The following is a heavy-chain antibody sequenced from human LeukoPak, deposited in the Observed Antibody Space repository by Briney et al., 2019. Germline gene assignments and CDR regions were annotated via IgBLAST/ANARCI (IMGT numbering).Heavy chain of an antibody. CDR2: IYSGGST. CDR1: GFTVSTNY. CDR3: ARGWYSSGWYYFDY. V-gene: IGHV3-53*01. J-gene: IGHJ4*02. Sequence: PGGSLRLSCAASGFTVSTNYMSWVRQAPGTGLECVSVIYSGGSTYYADSVKGRFTISTDNSKNTLYLQMNSLRAEDTAVYYCARGWYSSGWYYFDYWGQGTLVTVSS. D-gene: IGHD6-19*01.